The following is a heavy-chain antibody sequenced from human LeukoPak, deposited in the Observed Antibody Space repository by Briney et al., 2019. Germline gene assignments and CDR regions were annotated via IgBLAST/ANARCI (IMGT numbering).Heavy chain of an antibody. J-gene: IGHJ3*01. D-gene: IGHD6-19*01. Sequence: PGGSLRLSCAASGFTFSSYAMSWVRQAPGKGLEWVSGISDSGGRTYCADSVKGRFTISRDNSKNTLYLQMNSLRAEDTAIYYCAKDTRIAVAHDAFDVWGQGTMVTVSA. V-gene: IGHV3-23*01. CDR3: AKDTRIAVAHDAFDV. CDR2: ISDSGGRT. CDR1: GFTFSSYA.